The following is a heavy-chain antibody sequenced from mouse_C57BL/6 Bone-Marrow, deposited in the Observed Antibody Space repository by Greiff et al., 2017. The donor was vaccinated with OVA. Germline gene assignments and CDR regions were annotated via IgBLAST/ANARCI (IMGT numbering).Heavy chain of an antibody. J-gene: IGHJ1*03. CDR2: IDPSDSYT. V-gene: IGHV1-69*01. CDR3: ATVVAGDWYFDV. CDR1: GYTFTSYW. D-gene: IGHD1-1*01. Sequence: VQLQQSGAELVMPGASVKLSCKASGYTFTSYWMHWVKQRPGQGLEWIGEIDPSDSYTNYNQKFKGKSTLTVDKSSSTAYMQLSSLTSEDSAVYYCATVVAGDWYFDVWGTGTTVTVSS.